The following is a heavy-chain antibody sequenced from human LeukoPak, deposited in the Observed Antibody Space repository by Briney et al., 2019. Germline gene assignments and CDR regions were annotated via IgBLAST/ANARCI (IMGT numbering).Heavy chain of an antibody. Sequence: GGSLRLSCAASGFTVGSNYMSWVRQAPGKGLEWVSVIYSGGSTYYAGSVKGRFTISRDNSKNTLYLQMNSLRAEDTAVYYCARAPPRYDSSGYGAYWGQGTLVPSPQ. V-gene: IGHV3-53*01. J-gene: IGHJ4*02. D-gene: IGHD3-22*01. CDR3: ARAPPRYDSSGYGAY. CDR2: IYSGGST. CDR1: GFTVGSNY.